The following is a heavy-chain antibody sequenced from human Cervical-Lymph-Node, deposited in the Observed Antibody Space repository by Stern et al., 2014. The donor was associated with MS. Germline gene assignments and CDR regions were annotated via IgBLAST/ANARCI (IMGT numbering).Heavy chain of an antibody. CDR1: GFTFSSYW. J-gene: IGHJ5*02. D-gene: IGHD2-15*01. Sequence: VQLVESGGGLVQPGGSLRLSCAASGFTFSSYWMDWVRQAPGKGLVWVSRINGDGGSTSYADSVKGRFTISRDNAKNTLYLQMNSLRAEDTAVYYCARSILFDPWGQGTLVTVSS. V-gene: IGHV3-74*02. CDR3: ARSILFDP. CDR2: INGDGGST.